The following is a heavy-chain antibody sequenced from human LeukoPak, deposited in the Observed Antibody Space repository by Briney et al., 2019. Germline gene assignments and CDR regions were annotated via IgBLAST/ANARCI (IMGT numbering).Heavy chain of an antibody. CDR3: AXHALGDYVNY. D-gene: IGHD2-21*01. CDR2: IYYSGST. J-gene: IGHJ4*02. V-gene: IGHV4-39*01. CDR1: GGSISSSSYY. Sequence: PSETLSLTCTVSGGSISSSSYYWGWIRQPPGKGLEWIGSIYYSGSTYYNPSLKSRVTISVDTSKNQFSLKLSSVTAADTAVYYCAXHALGDYVNYWGQGTLVTVSS.